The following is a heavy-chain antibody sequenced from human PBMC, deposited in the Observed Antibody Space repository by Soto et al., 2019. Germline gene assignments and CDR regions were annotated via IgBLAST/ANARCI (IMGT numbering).Heavy chain of an antibody. V-gene: IGHV3-66*01. CDR1: GFTVSSNY. CDR3: ARDATYDSSGYYFDY. D-gene: IGHD3-22*01. Sequence: GGSLRLSCAASGFTVSSNYMSWVRQAPGKGLEGVSVIYSGGSTYYADSVKGRFTISRHNSKNTLYLQMNSLRAEDTAVYYCARDATYDSSGYYFDYWGQGTLVTVSS. CDR2: IYSGGST. J-gene: IGHJ4*02.